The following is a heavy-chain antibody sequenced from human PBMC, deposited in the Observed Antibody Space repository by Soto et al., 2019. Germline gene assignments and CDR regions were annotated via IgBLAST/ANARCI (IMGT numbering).Heavy chain of an antibody. CDR2: ISYDGSNK. J-gene: IGHJ4*02. Sequence: QVQLVESGGGVVQPGRSLRLSCAASGFTFSSYAMEWVRQAPGKGLEWVAVISYDGSNKYSADSVKGRFTISRDNSKNTLSLQMNSLRPEDTAVYYCARGPRVERGHFDFWGQGTLVTVSS. V-gene: IGHV3-30-3*01. CDR1: GFTFSSYA. CDR3: ARGPRVERGHFDF.